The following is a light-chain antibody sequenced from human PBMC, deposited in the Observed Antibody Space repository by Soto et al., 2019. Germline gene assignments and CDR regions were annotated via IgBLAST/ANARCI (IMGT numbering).Light chain of an antibody. CDR1: QGVSNY. CDR2: AAY. Sequence: DIQLTQSPSFLSASVGDRVTITCRASQGVSNYFAWYQQKPGKAPKLLIYAAYTLQSGVPSRFSGSGSGTEFTLTISSLQPEDFATYHCQQLKSYPWTFGPGTKVDIK. V-gene: IGKV1-9*01. CDR3: QQLKSYPWT. J-gene: IGKJ3*01.